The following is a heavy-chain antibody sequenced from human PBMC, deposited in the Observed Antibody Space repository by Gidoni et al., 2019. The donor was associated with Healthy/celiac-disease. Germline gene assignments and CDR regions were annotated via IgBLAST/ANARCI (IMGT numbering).Heavy chain of an antibody. CDR2: ISGSGGST. CDR3: AKDPREVAGRDY. CDR1: GITFSSYA. D-gene: IGHD6-19*01. J-gene: IGHJ4*02. Sequence: EVQLLESGGGLVQPGGSLRLSCAAPGITFSSYAMSWVRQAPGKGLEWVSAISGSGGSTYYADSVKGRFTISRDNSKNTLYLQMNSLRAEDTAVYYCAKDPREVAGRDYWGQGTLVTVSS. V-gene: IGHV3-23*01.